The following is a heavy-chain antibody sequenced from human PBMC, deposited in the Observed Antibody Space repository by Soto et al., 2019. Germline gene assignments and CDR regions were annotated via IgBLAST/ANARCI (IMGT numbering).Heavy chain of an antibody. V-gene: IGHV1-69*12. CDR2: IVPMFGTA. J-gene: IGHJ5*02. Sequence: QVQLVQSGAEVKKPGSSVNVSCKTSGGTFGNSAVTWVRQAPGQGLEWLGGIVPMFGTANYAQKFQGRVTKTADEATITANMDLSSRNTDDNDVSYCAREGDPQSAFWGGPLGGGRFDPGGQGHLVTV. CDR3: AREGDPQSAFWGGPLGGGRFDP. D-gene: IGHD2-21*01. CDR1: GGTFGNSA.